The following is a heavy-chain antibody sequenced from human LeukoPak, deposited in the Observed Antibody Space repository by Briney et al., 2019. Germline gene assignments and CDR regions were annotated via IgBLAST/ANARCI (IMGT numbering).Heavy chain of an antibody. Sequence: PSQTLSLTCAVSGGSISSGGYSWSWIRQPPGKGLEWIGYIYHSGSTYYNPSLKSRVTISVDTPKNQFSLKLSSVTAADTAVYYCARDHEYYYDSSGYSDYWGQGTLVTVSS. CDR2: IYHSGST. V-gene: IGHV4-30-2*01. D-gene: IGHD3-22*01. J-gene: IGHJ4*02. CDR3: ARDHEYYYDSSGYSDY. CDR1: GGSISSGGYS.